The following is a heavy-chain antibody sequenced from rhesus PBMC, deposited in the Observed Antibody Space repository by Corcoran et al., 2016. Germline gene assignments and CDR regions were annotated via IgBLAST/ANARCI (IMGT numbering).Heavy chain of an antibody. V-gene: IGHV3-119*01. CDR1: GCTLTGYW. CDR2: ISGDGSVT. CDR3: SRGLDS. Sequence: DVQVAESGGGLVQPGGSLRRAGAAPGCTLTGYWRDWGRQAPGKGLEWVSRISGDGSVTSYADSVKGRFTISRENAKNSVYLQMNSLRGEDTAVYYCSRGLDSWGRGVSVTVSS. J-gene: IGHJ4*01.